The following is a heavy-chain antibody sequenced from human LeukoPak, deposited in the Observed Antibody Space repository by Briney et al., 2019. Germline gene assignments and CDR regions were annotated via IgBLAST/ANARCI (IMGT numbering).Heavy chain of an antibody. D-gene: IGHD2-2*01. V-gene: IGHV3-48*03. CDR1: GFTFSSYE. CDR3: ARDAAPGNCSSTSCYRYYYYYYMDV. CDR2: ISSSGSTI. J-gene: IGHJ6*03. Sequence: GGSLRLSCAASGFTFSSYEMNWVRQAPGKGLEGVSYISSSGSTIYYADSVKGRFTISRDNAKNSLYLQMNSLRAEDTAVYYCARDAAPGNCSSTSCYRYYYYYYMDVWGKGTTVTVSS.